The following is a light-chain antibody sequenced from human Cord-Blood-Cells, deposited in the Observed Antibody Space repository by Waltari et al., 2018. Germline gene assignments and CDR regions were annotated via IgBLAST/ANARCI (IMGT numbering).Light chain of an antibody. CDR3: SSYTSSSTLV. Sequence: QSALTQPASVSGSPGQSITXSCTGTSSDDGGYNYVSCYQQHPGKAPKLMIYDVSNRPSGVSNRFSGSKSGNTASLTISGLQAEDEADYYCSSYTSSSTLVFGTGTKVTVL. CDR2: DVS. J-gene: IGLJ1*01. CDR1: SSDDGGYNY. V-gene: IGLV2-14*01.